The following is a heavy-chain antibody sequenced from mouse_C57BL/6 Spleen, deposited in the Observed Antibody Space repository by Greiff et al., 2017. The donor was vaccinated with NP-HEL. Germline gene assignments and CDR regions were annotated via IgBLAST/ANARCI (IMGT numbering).Heavy chain of an antibody. CDR3: ARLTGKRDYFDY. V-gene: IGHV1-66*01. CDR1: GYSFTSYY. CDR2: IYPGSGNT. J-gene: IGHJ2*01. D-gene: IGHD4-1*01. Sequence: QVQLQQSGPELVKPGASVKISCKASGYSFTSYYIHWVKQRPGQGLEWIGWIYPGSGNTKYNEKFKGKATLTADTSSSTAYMQLSSLTSEDSAVYYCARLTGKRDYFDYRGQGTTLTVSS.